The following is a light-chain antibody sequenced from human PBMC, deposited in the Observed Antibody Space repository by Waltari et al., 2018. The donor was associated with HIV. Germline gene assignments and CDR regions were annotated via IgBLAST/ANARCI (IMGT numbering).Light chain of an antibody. CDR3: CSYAGSDTLV. J-gene: IGLJ3*02. CDR1: TSHVGTYNL. V-gene: IGLV2-23*02. Sequence: HSALTQPASVSGSPGQSITISCTVPTSHVGTYNLVSWYQQHPGKAPKLLIYEVKRRPSGLSDRFSGSKSGNTASLTVSGLQAEDEAIYYCCSYAGSDTLVFGGGTSLTIL. CDR2: EVK.